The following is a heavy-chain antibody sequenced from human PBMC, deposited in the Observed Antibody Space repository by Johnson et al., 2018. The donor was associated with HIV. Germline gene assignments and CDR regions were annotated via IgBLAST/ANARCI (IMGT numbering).Heavy chain of an antibody. CDR1: GFTFSSYA. D-gene: IGHD2-15*01. V-gene: IGHV3-30-3*01. CDR3: AKESGGSLEWGFDI. Sequence: VQLLESGGGVVQPGRSLRLSCAASGFTFSSYAMHWVRQAPGKGLEWVAVISYDGSNKYYADSVKGRFTISRDNSKNTLYLQMNSRRAEDTAVYYCAKESGGSLEWGFDIWGQGTMVTVSS. J-gene: IGHJ3*02. CDR2: ISYDGSNK.